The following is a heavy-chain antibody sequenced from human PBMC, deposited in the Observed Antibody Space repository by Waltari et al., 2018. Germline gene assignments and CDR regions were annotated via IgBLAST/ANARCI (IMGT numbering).Heavy chain of an antibody. CDR1: GGSISSYY. J-gene: IGHJ2*01. D-gene: IGHD2-15*01. CDR2: IYYSGST. CDR3: ARAPLPLQDWYFDL. V-gene: IGHV4-59*01. Sequence: QVHLQESGPGLVKPSEPLSLTCTVSGGSISSYYWSWIRQPPGKGLEWIGYIYYSGSTNYNPSLKSRVTISVDTSKNQFSLKLSSVTAADTAVYYCARAPLPLQDWYFDLWGRGTLVTVSS.